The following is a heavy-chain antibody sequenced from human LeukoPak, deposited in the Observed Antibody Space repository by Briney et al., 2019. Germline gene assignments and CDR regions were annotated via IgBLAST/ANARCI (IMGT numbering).Heavy chain of an antibody. CDR3: ARRFGDSSGYYFRSYFYYYMDV. CDR1: GGSFSGYY. V-gene: IGHV4-34*01. D-gene: IGHD3-22*01. CDR2: INHSGST. Sequence: SETLSLTCAVYGGSFSGYYWSWIRQPPGKGLEWIGEINHSGSTNYNPSLKSRVTISVDTSKNQFSLKLSSVTAADTAVYYCARRFGDSSGYYFRSYFYYYMDVWGKGTTVTISS. J-gene: IGHJ6*03.